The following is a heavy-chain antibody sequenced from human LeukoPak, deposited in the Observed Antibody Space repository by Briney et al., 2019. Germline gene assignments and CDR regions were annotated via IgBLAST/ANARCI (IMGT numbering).Heavy chain of an antibody. CDR2: INHSGST. D-gene: IGHD6-13*01. CDR3: ARAPYSSSWYDYYYYYMDV. CDR1: GGSFSGYY. Sequence: SETLSLTCAVYGGSFSGYYWGWIRQPPGKGLEWIGEINHSGSTNYNPSLKSRVTISVDTSKNQFSLKLSSVTAADTAMYYCARAPYSSSWYDYYYYYMDVWGKGTTVTISS. V-gene: IGHV4-34*01. J-gene: IGHJ6*03.